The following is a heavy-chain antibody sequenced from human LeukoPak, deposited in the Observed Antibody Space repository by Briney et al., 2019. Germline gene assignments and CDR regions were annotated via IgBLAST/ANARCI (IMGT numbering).Heavy chain of an antibody. CDR1: GFTFSSYW. CDR3: ARAGMVRGVIAVYYFDY. Sequence: GGSLRLSCAASGFTFSSYWMSWVRQAPGKGLEWVANIKQDGSEKYYVDSVKGRFTISRDNAKNSLYLQMNSLRAEDTAVYYCARAGMVRGVIAVYYFDYWGQGTLVTVSS. J-gene: IGHJ4*02. D-gene: IGHD3-10*01. V-gene: IGHV3-7*01. CDR2: IKQDGSEK.